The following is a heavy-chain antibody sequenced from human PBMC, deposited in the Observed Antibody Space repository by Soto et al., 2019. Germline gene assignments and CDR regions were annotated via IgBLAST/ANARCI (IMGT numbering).Heavy chain of an antibody. CDR2: INHSGST. Sequence: SETLSLTCAVYGGSFSGYYWSWIRQPPGKGLEWIGEINHSGSTNYNPSLKSRVTISVDTSKNQFSLKLSSVTAADTAVYYCASSSSFPLDWFDPWGQGTLVTVSS. CDR1: GGSFSGYY. J-gene: IGHJ5*02. D-gene: IGHD6-13*01. CDR3: ASSSSFPLDWFDP. V-gene: IGHV4-34*01.